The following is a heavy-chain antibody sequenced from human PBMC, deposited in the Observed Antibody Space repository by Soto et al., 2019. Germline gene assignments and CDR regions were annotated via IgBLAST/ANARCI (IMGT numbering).Heavy chain of an antibody. D-gene: IGHD3-10*01. V-gene: IGHV3-30-3*01. CDR3: ARDRSGSYLLFNGMDV. Sequence: GGSLRLSCAASGVTFSSYAMHWVRQDPGKGLEWVAVISYDGSNKYYADSVKGRFTISRDNSKNTLYLQMNSLRAEDTAVYYCARDRSGSYLLFNGMDVWGQGTTVTVSS. CDR1: GVTFSSYA. CDR2: ISYDGSNK. J-gene: IGHJ6*02.